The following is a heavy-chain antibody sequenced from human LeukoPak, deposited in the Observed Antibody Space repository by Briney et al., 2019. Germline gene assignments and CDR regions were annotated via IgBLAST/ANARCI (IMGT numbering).Heavy chain of an antibody. CDR1: GFTFSNYA. Sequence: PGGSLRLSCAASGFTFSNYAMTWVRQAPGKGLEWVSGISGSGDSTYYADSVKGRFTISRDNSKNTLYLQMNSLRAEDTAVYYCAKEITAAGTRGLDYWGQGTLVTVSS. CDR3: AKEITAAGTRGLDY. D-gene: IGHD6-13*01. J-gene: IGHJ4*02. CDR2: ISGSGDST. V-gene: IGHV3-23*01.